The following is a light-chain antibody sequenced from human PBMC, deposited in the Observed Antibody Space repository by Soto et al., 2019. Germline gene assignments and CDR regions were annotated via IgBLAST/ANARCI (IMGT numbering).Light chain of an antibody. V-gene: IGLV2-14*01. J-gene: IGLJ2*01. Sequence: QSVLTQPASVSGSPGQSITISCTGTSSDVGTYSSVSWYQQHPGKAPKLMIYEVTNRPSGVSNRFSGSKSGNTASLTISGLQAEDEADYYCSSYTSSSTLVFGGGTQLTVL. CDR3: SSYTSSSTLV. CDR2: EVT. CDR1: SSDVGTYSS.